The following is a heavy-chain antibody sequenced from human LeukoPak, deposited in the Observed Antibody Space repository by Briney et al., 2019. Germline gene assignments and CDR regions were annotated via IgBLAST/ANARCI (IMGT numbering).Heavy chain of an antibody. CDR3: AQVMGVRGAPSDY. J-gene: IGHJ4*02. CDR1: GFTFSSYA. Sequence: PGGSLRLSCAASGFTFSSYAMSWVRQAPGKGLEWVSAISGSGGSTYYADSVKGRFTISRDNSKNTLYLQMNSLRAEDTALYYCAQVMGVRGAPSDYWGQGTVVTVSS. CDR2: ISGSGGST. D-gene: IGHD3-10*01. V-gene: IGHV3-23*01.